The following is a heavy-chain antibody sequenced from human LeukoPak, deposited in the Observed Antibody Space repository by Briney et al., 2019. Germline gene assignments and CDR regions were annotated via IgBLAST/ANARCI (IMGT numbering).Heavy chain of an antibody. D-gene: IGHD6-19*01. V-gene: IGHV3-74*01. Sequence: PGGSLRLSCAVSGFTFSSYWMHWVRQAPGKGLVWVARINSDGSSTSYADSVKGRFTISRDNAKNTLYLQMNSLRAEDTAVYYCAKDPNSGGWSFDYWGQGTLVTVSS. CDR1: GFTFSSYW. J-gene: IGHJ4*02. CDR2: INSDGSST. CDR3: AKDPNSGGWSFDY.